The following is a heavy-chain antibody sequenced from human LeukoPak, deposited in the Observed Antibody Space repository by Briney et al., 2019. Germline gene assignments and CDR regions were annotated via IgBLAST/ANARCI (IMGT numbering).Heavy chain of an antibody. CDR3: AGSLGYCTSNVCYLKY. D-gene: IGHD2-8*01. J-gene: IGHJ4*02. V-gene: IGHV1-18*01. CDR1: GYTFTSYG. Sequence: ASVKVSCKASGYTFTSYGISWVRQAPGQGLEWMGWISAQHGQTEYAPNSQDRVTMTTDTYTNTAYMELGSLRSDDTAVYYCAGSLGYCTSNVCYLKYWGQGTLVTVSS. CDR2: ISAQHGQT.